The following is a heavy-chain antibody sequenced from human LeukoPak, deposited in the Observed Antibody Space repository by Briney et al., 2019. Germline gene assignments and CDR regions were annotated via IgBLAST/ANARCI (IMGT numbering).Heavy chain of an antibody. CDR1: GFTFSSYW. V-gene: IGHV3-74*01. CDR3: AQGHLWFGELLEGY. Sequence: GGSLRLSCAASGFTFSSYWMHWVRQAPGKGLVWVSRINSDESSTSYADSVKGRFTISRDNAKNTLYLQMNSLRAEDTAVYYCAQGHLWFGELLEGYWGQGTLVTVSS. J-gene: IGHJ4*02. CDR2: INSDESST. D-gene: IGHD3-10*01.